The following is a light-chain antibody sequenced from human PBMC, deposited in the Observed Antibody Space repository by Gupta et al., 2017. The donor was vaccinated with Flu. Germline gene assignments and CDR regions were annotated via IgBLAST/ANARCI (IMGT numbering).Light chain of an antibody. CDR1: QTVAASF. CDR3: QHYGSSPAFT. J-gene: IGKJ2*01. CDR2: GAS. Sequence: DIVLTQSPGSLSLSPGEGATLSCRASQTVAASFLAWYQQQPGQAPRLLIYGASSRAAGIPDRFSGSGSGTDFTLTITSLEPEDFAMYYCQHYGSSPAFTFGQGTKLEI. V-gene: IGKV3-20*01.